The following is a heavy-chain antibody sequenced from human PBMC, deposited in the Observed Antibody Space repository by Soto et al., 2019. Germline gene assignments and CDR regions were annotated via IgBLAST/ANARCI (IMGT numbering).Heavy chain of an antibody. CDR3: VPRGNYMVQR. V-gene: IGHV3-23*01. J-gene: IGHJ1*01. D-gene: IGHD2-8*01. CDR2: VSASGNNT. Sequence: EVQLLESGGGLVQPGGSLRLSCAASGFSFSSYAMRWVRQAPGKGLVWFSGVSASGNNTYLADSVKGRFTISRDNSRNTVYLQLRRVRVEDTAIYDCVPRGNYMVQRWGQGTPVTVYS. CDR1: GFSFSSYA.